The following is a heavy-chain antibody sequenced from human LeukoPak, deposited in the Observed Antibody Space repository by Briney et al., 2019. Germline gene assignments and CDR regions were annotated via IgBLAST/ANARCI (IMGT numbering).Heavy chain of an antibody. Sequence: SETLSLTCTVSGGSISSYYWSWIRQPPGKGLEWIGYIYYSGSTNYNPSLKSRVTISVDTSKNQFSPKLSSVTAADTAVYYCARHGPDDSSGYYWDYYGMDVWGQGTTVTVSS. J-gene: IGHJ6*02. V-gene: IGHV4-59*08. CDR3: ARHGPDDSSGYYWDYYGMDV. D-gene: IGHD3-22*01. CDR2: IYYSGST. CDR1: GGSISSYY.